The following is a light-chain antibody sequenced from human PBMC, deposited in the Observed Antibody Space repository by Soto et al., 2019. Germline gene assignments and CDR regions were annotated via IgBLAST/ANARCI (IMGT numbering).Light chain of an antibody. CDR2: DAS. Sequence: EIVLTQSPGTLSLSPGERATLSCRASQTVTSSSLAWYQQKPGQAPRLLIYDASSRATGIPDRLSGSGSGTDFTLTISRLDPEDFAVYYCQQYGSSPLTFGGGTKVEIK. J-gene: IGKJ4*01. CDR3: QQYGSSPLT. V-gene: IGKV3-20*01. CDR1: QTVTSSS.